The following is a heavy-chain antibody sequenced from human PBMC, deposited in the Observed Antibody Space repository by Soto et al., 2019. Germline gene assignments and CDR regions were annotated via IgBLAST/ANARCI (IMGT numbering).Heavy chain of an antibody. CDR3: ATDTTGTSFDY. CDR1: GYTLTELS. CDR2: FDPEDGET. V-gene: IGHV1-24*01. J-gene: IGHJ4*02. Sequence: ASVKVYCKVSGYTLTELSMHWVRQAPGKGLEWMGGFDPEDGETIYAQKFQGRVTMPEDTSTDTAYMELSSLRSEDTAVYYCATDTTGTSFDYWGQGTLVTVSS. D-gene: IGHD1-1*01.